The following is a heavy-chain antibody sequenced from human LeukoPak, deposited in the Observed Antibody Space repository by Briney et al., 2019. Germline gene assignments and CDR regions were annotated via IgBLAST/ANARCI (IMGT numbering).Heavy chain of an antibody. J-gene: IGHJ4*02. CDR3: AKDQSTLGFDY. CDR1: GFTFSSYA. Sequence: GGSLRLSCAASGFTFSSYAMSWVRQAPGKGLEWVSTITGSGGSTYYADSVKGRLTISRDNSKNTLYLQMNSLRAEDTAVYYCAKDQSTLGFDYWGQGTLVTVSS. V-gene: IGHV3-23*01. CDR2: ITGSGGST. D-gene: IGHD2-2*01.